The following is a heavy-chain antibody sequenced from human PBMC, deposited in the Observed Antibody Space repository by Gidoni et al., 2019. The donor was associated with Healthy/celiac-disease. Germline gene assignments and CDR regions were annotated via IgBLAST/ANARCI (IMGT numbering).Heavy chain of an antibody. D-gene: IGHD3-10*01. CDR1: GWSFRGYY. J-gene: IGHJ5*02. Sequence: QVQLQQWGAGLLKPSETLSLTCAVYGWSFRGYYWSWVRQPPGKGREGIGEINHSGSTNYNPSLKSRVTISVDTSKNQFSLKLSSVTAADTAVYYCARPYYYGSGSYYNLGWFDPWGQGTLVTVSS. V-gene: IGHV4-34*01. CDR3: ARPYYYGSGSYYNLGWFDP. CDR2: INHSGST.